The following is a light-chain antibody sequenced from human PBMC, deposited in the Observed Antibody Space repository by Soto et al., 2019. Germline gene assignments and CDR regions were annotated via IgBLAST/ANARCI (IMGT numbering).Light chain of an antibody. V-gene: IGKV1-5*01. CDR3: HSRA. CDR2: DAS. CDR1: QTIGRW. Sequence: DSQLTQTPSTLSASVGDEVTITCRASQTIGRWLAWYQQKPGRAPKLLIYDASTLESGVPSRFSGSGSETEFTLTISRLQPDDFATYFCHSRAFGQGTRLEI. J-gene: IGKJ5*01.